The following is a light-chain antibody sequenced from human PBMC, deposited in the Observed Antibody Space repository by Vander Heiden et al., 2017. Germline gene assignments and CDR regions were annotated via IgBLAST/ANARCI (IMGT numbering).Light chain of an antibody. CDR1: QDISNY. Sequence: DIQMTQSSSSLSASVGDRVTITCQASQDISNYLNWDQQKPGKAPKRLIYDASNLETGVPSRFSGSGSGTDFTFTISSLQPEDIATYYCQQNDNLPLTFGGGTKVEIK. V-gene: IGKV1-33*01. CDR2: DAS. J-gene: IGKJ4*01. CDR3: QQNDNLPLT.